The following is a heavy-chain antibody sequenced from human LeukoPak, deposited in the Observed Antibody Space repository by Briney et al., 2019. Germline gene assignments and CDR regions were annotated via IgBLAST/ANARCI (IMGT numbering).Heavy chain of an antibody. J-gene: IGHJ3*02. CDR3: ARDYLGGNPDAFDI. D-gene: IGHD4-23*01. Sequence: SETLSLTCTASGDSISSSSYYWGWIRQPPGKELEWIGSIYYSGSTYYNPSLNSQVTISVDTSKNQFSLKLSSVTAADTAVYYCARDYLGGNPDAFDIWGQGTMVTVSS. CDR2: IYYSGST. CDR1: GDSISSSSYY. V-gene: IGHV4-39*07.